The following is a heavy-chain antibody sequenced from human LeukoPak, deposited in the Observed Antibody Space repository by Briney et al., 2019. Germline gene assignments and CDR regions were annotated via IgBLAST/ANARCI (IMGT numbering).Heavy chain of an antibody. V-gene: IGHV3-7*01. D-gene: IGHD5-18*01. CDR1: GFTFSNYW. J-gene: IGHJ4*02. CDR3: ASGYNYGYLFDY. Sequence: PGGSLRLSCAASGFTFSNYWMSWVRQAPGKGLEWLANINQDGSEIYYVDSVKGRFTISRDNAKNSLYLQMNSLRAEDTAVYYCASGYNYGYLFDYWGQGTLVTVSS. CDR2: INQDGSEI.